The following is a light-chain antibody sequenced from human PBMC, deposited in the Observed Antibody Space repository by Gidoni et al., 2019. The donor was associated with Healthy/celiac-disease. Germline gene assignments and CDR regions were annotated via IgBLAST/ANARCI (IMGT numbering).Light chain of an antibody. CDR2: GAS. CDR1: QSVSSSY. J-gene: IGKJ4*01. CDR3: QQYGSSPLT. Sequence: ESVLTQSPGTLSVSPGERATLSCRASQSVSSSYLALYQQKPGQAPRLLIYGASSRATGIPDRFRGSGSGTDFTLTISRLEPEDFAVYYCQQYGSSPLTFGGGTKVEIK. V-gene: IGKV3-20*01.